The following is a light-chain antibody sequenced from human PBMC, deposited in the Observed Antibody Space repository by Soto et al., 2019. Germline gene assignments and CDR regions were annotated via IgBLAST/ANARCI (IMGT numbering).Light chain of an antibody. Sequence: QSVLTQPPSASGTPGQRVTISCSGSSSNIGSNTVNWYQQLPGTAPKLLIYSNNQRPSGVSDRFSGSKSGTSASLAISGLQADDEADYYCAAWDDSLSDYVFGTGTKVTVL. CDR3: AAWDDSLSDYV. V-gene: IGLV1-44*01. J-gene: IGLJ1*01. CDR2: SNN. CDR1: SSNIGSNT.